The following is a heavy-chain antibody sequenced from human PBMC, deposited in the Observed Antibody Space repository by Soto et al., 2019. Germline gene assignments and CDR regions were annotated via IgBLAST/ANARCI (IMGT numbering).Heavy chain of an antibody. Sequence: GESLKISCKGSGYSFTSYWIGWVRQMPGKGLEWMGIIYPGDSDTRYSPSFQGQVTISADKSISTAYLQWSSLKASDTAMYYCARQDFTIFGVGSPSGYYYYGMDVWGQGTTVTVSS. D-gene: IGHD3-3*01. CDR3: ARQDFTIFGVGSPSGYYYYGMDV. J-gene: IGHJ6*02. CDR2: IYPGDSDT. V-gene: IGHV5-51*01. CDR1: GYSFTSYW.